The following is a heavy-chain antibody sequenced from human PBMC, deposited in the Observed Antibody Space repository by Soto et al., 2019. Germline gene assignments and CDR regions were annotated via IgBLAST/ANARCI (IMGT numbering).Heavy chain of an antibody. D-gene: IGHD3-22*01. CDR1: GFTFDDYA. Sequence: GGSLRLSCAASGFTFDDYAMHWVRQAPGKGLEWVSGISWNSGSIGYADSVKGRFTISRDNAKNSLYLQMNSLKAEDTALYYCAKDRYVENSSTSWIDPWGQGTLVTVSS. CDR2: ISWNSGSI. J-gene: IGHJ5*02. CDR3: AKDRYVENSSTSWIDP. V-gene: IGHV3-9*01.